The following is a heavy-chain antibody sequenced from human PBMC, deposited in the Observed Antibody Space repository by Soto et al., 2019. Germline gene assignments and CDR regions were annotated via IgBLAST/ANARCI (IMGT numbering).Heavy chain of an antibody. V-gene: IGHV4-39*01. Sequence: SETLSLTCTVSGGSISSSSYYWGWIRQPPGKGLEWIGSIYYSGSTYYNPSLKSRVTISVDTSKNQFSLKLSSVTAADTAVYYCARRPELQTTVTTIGAFDIWGQGTMVTVSS. CDR1: GGSISSSSYY. CDR2: IYYSGST. J-gene: IGHJ3*02. CDR3: ARRPELQTTVTTIGAFDI. D-gene: IGHD4-17*01.